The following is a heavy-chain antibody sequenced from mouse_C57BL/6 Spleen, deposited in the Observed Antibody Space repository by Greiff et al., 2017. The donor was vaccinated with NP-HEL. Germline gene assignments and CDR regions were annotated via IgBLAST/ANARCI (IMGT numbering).Heavy chain of an antibody. V-gene: IGHV1-62-2*01. Sequence: QVQLQQSGAELVKPGASVKLSCKASGYTFTEYTIHWVKQRSGQGLEWIGWFYPGSGSIKYNEKFKDKATLTADKSSSTVYMELSRLTSEDSAVYFCARPPNYDGSRAYYFDYWGQGTTLTVSS. J-gene: IGHJ2*01. CDR1: GYTFTEYT. D-gene: IGHD1-1*01. CDR3: ARPPNYDGSRAYYFDY. CDR2: FYPGSGSI.